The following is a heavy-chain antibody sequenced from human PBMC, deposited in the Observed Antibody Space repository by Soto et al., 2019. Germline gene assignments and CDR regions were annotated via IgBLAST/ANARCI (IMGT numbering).Heavy chain of an antibody. CDR3: AKDAVPYNGKWDWFDS. CDR1: RFTFSDFA. J-gene: IGHJ5*01. Sequence: DVQLLESGGGLVQPGGSLTLSCAASRFTFSDFAMSWVRQAPGKGLGWVSSIGGGGSDTYYADSVKGRFTISRDNSKNTLYLQMDSLRDEDTAVYYCAKDAVPYNGKWDWFDSWGQGTLVIVSS. CDR2: IGGGGSDT. V-gene: IGHV3-23*01. D-gene: IGHD1-20*01.